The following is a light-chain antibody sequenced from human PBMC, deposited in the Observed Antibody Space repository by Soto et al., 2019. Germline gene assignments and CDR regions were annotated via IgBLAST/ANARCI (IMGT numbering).Light chain of an antibody. V-gene: IGLV1-44*01. Sequence: CVLTRARSVSGSPGQAVTISCTGTSSDVGGYNYVSWYQQLPTTAPKLLIYTNNQRPSGVPDRFSGSKSGTSASLAISGLQSEDEADYYCAAWDDSLNGPVFGTGTKVTVL. J-gene: IGLJ1*01. CDR1: SSDVGGYNY. CDR2: TNN. CDR3: AAWDDSLNGPV.